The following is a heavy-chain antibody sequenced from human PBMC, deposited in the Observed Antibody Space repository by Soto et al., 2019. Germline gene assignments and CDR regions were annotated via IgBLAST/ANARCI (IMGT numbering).Heavy chain of an antibody. V-gene: IGHV1-69*13. CDR3: ASGDYGDPRTFDY. J-gene: IGHJ4*02. CDR2: IIPIFGTA. Sequence: SVKVSCKASGYTFTSYAMHWVRQAPGQRLEWMGGIIPIFGTANYAQKFQGRVTITADESTSTAYMELSSLRSEDTAVYYCASGDYGDPRTFDYWGQGTLVTVSS. CDR1: GYTFTSYA. D-gene: IGHD4-17*01.